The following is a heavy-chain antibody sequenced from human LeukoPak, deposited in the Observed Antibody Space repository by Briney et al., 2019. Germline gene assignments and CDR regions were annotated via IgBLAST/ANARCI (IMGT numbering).Heavy chain of an antibody. V-gene: IGHV4-39*01. CDR1: GGSISSSSYY. CDR2: IYYSGST. Sequence: SETLSLTCTVSGGSISSSSYYWGWIRQPPGKGLEWIGSIYYSGSTYYNPSLKGRVTISVDTSKNQFSLKLSSVTAADTAVYYCARLDGSGSYRVSKFYIDYWGQGTLVTVSS. CDR3: ARLDGSGSYRVSKFYIDY. J-gene: IGHJ4*02. D-gene: IGHD3-10*01.